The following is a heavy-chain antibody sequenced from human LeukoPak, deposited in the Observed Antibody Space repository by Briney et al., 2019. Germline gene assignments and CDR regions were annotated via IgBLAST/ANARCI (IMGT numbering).Heavy chain of an antibody. D-gene: IGHD3-22*01. J-gene: IGHJ4*02. CDR3: ATVTPKATYYYDSSGYRD. CDR2: FDPGDGET. V-gene: IGHV1-24*01. Sequence: ASVKVSCKVSGYTLTELSMHWVRQAPGKGLEWMGGFDPGDGETIYVQKFQGRVTMTEDTSTDTAYMELSSLRSEDTAVYYCATVTPKATYYYDSSGYRDWGQGTLVTVSS. CDR1: GYTLTELS.